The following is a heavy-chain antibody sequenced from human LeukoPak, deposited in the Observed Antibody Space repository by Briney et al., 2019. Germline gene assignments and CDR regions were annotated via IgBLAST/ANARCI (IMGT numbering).Heavy chain of an antibody. CDR1: GGSISSYY. Sequence: PSETLSLTCTVSGGSISSYYWSWIRQPPGKGLEWIGYIYYSGGTNYNPSLKSRVTISVDTSKNQFSLKLSSVTAADTAVYYCASFRGAVGEIVYWGQGTLVTVSS. J-gene: IGHJ4*02. V-gene: IGHV4-59*01. CDR2: IYYSGGT. CDR3: ASFRGAVGEIVY. D-gene: IGHD3-16*01.